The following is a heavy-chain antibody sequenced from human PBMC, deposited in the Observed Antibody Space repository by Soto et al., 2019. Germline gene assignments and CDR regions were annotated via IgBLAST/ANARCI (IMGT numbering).Heavy chain of an antibody. CDR1: GGTFSSYA. CDR3: ASSLNYYDSSGYYPGPNDY. J-gene: IGHJ4*02. CDR2: IIPIFGTA. V-gene: IGHV1-69*13. D-gene: IGHD3-22*01. Sequence: SVKVSCKASGGTFSSYAISWVRQAPGQGLEWMGGIIPIFGTANYAQKFQGRVTITADESTSTAYMELSSLRSEDTAVYYCASSLNYYDSSGYYPGPNDYWGQGTLVTVSS.